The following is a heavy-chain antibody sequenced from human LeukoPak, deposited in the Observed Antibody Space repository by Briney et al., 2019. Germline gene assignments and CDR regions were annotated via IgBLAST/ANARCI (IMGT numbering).Heavy chain of an antibody. CDR2: ISSSSSTI. J-gene: IGHJ4*02. V-gene: IGHV3-48*04. CDR3: ASSGYSYGPAAYYFDY. Sequence: GGSLRLSCAASGFTFSSYSMNWVRQAPGKGVEGVSYISSSSSTIYYADSVKGGFTISRDNAKNSLYLQMNSLRAEDTAVYYCASSGYSYGPAAYYFDYWGQGTLVTVSS. D-gene: IGHD5-18*01. CDR1: GFTFSSYS.